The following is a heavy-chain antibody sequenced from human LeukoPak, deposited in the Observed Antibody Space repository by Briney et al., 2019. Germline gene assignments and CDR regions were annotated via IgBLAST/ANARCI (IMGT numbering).Heavy chain of an antibody. CDR2: INHNGNVN. CDR1: GFTFSSYW. CDR3: ARTSTPYCGGDCYSEASFDY. Sequence: GGSLRLSCAASGFTFSSYWMNWARQAPGKGLEWVASINHNGNVNYYVDSVKGRFTISRDNAKNSLYLQMSNLRAEDTAVYYCARTSTPYCGGDCYSEASFDYWGQGTLVTVSS. J-gene: IGHJ4*02. D-gene: IGHD2-21*02. V-gene: IGHV3-7*03.